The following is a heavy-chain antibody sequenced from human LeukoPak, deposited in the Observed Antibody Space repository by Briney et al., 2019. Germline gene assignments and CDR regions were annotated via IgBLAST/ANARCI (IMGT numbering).Heavy chain of an antibody. Sequence: ASVKVSCKASGGTFSSYTISWVRQAPGQGLEWMGRIIPILGIANYAQKFQGRVTITADKSTSTAYMELSSLRSEDTAVYYCARDLPTSSPRAENYWGQGTLSPSPQ. CDR3: ARDLPTSSPRAENY. D-gene: IGHD6-6*01. CDR2: IIPILGIA. CDR1: GGTFSSYT. V-gene: IGHV1-69*04. J-gene: IGHJ4*02.